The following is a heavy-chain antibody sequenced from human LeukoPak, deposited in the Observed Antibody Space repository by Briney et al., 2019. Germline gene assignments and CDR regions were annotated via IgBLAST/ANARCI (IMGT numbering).Heavy chain of an antibody. V-gene: IGHV4-4*09. J-gene: IGHJ4*02. CDR2: IYTSKST. CDR1: GDSISSYY. Sequence: KPSETLSLTRTVPGDSISSYYWSWIRQPPGKGLEWIGYIYTSKSTDYNPSLNSRVTISADTSKNQFSLKLSSVSAADTAVYYCARSRGAAGGFDFWGQGTLVTVSS. CDR3: ARSRGAAGGFDF. D-gene: IGHD6-13*01.